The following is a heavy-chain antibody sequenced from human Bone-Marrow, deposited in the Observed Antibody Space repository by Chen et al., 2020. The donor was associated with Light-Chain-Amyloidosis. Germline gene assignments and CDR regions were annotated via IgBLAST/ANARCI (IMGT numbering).Heavy chain of an antibody. V-gene: IGHV5-51*01. CDR2: IYPDDSDA. CDR1: GYTFPNYW. CDR3: ARRRDGYNFDY. J-gene: IGHJ4*02. D-gene: IGHD5-12*01. Sequence: DVQLAQSGPEVKKPGESLKISCKGSGYTFPNYWIGWVRQMPGKGLEWMGVIYPDDSDARYSPSFEGQVTISADKSITTAYLQWRSLKASDTAMYYCARRRDGYNFDYWGQGTLVTVSS.